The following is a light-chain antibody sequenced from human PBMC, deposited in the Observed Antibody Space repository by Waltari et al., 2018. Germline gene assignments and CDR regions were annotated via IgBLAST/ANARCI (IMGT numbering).Light chain of an antibody. CDR2: GAS. J-gene: IGKJ2*01. Sequence: TCRASQGISNSLAWYQQKPGKAPKLLLYGASRLESGVPPRFSGSGSRTDYTLTISSLQPDDFATYYCQQYYFTPYTFGQGTKLDIK. CDR1: QGISNS. CDR3: QQYYFTPYT. V-gene: IGKV1-NL1*01.